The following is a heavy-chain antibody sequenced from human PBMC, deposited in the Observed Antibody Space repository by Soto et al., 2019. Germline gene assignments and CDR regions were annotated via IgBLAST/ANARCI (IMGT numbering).Heavy chain of an antibody. V-gene: IGHV2-5*02. J-gene: IGHJ5*02. D-gene: IGHD6-19*01. Sequence: QITLKESGPTLVTPTQTLTLTCTFSGFSLSTSGVGVGWIRQPPGKALEWLALIYWDDDKRYSPSLKSRLTITKDTSKNQVVLTMTNMDPVDTATYYCARWNSSGWYAWFDPWGQGTLVTVSS. CDR3: ARWNSSGWYAWFDP. CDR2: IYWDDDK. CDR1: GFSLSTSGVG.